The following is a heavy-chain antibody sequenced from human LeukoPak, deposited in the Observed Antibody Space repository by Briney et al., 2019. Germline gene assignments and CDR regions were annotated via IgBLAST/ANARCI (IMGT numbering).Heavy chain of an antibody. J-gene: IGHJ4*02. V-gene: IGHV4-39*07. CDR2: IYYSGST. CDR1: GGSLSSSSYY. Sequence: SETLSLTCTVSGGSLSSSSYYWVWIRQPPGKGLEWIGSIYYSGSTYYNPPLKSRVTISVDTSKNQFSLKLSSVTAADTAVYYCARLDGDHEIFDDWGQGTLVTVSS. D-gene: IGHD4-17*01. CDR3: ARLDGDHEIFDD.